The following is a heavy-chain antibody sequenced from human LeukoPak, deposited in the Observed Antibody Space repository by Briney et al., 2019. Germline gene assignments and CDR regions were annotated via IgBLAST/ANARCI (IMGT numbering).Heavy chain of an antibody. CDR2: IGRSDGST. D-gene: IGHD4-23*01. V-gene: IGHV3-23*01. CDR1: GFTFTNCD. CDR3: ATYYGGHFDY. J-gene: IGHJ4*02. Sequence: GGSLRVSCAASGFTFTNCDMTWVRQPPGKGLEWVSSIGRSDGSTYYADSVKGRFTISRDNSRNTLYLEMNSLRAEDTALYYCATYYGGHFDYWGQGTLVTVSS.